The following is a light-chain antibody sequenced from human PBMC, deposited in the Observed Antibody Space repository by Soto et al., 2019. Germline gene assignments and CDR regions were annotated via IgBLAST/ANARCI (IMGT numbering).Light chain of an antibody. CDR1: TSDVGGYDS. CDR2: EVN. CDR3: TSYAGSNNFI. J-gene: IGLJ2*01. Sequence: QSVLTQPPSASGSPGQSVTISCTGTTSDVGGYDSVAWYQQHPHKAPRLIIYEVNKRPSGVPDRFSGSKSGNTASLTVSGLQADDEADYYCTSYAGSNNFIFGGVTKVTVL. V-gene: IGLV2-8*01.